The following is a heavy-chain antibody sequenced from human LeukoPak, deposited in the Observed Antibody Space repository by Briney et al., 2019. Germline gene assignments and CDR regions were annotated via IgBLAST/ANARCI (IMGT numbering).Heavy chain of an antibody. D-gene: IGHD3-3*01. Sequence: PGGSLRLSCAASGFTFSSYGMHWVRQAPGKGLEWVAFIRYDGNEKYYADSVKGRFTISRDDSKNTLYLQMNSLRAEDTAVYYCATWAATILGTDYWGQGTLVTVSS. V-gene: IGHV3-30*02. CDR1: GFTFSSYG. CDR3: ATWAATILGTDY. J-gene: IGHJ4*02. CDR2: IRYDGNEK.